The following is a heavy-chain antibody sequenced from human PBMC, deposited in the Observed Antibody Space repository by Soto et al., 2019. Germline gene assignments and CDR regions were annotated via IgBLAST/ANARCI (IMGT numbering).Heavy chain of an antibody. V-gene: IGHV4-59*08. CDR3: ATHPEPVSYYDSSGYYYHAFDI. CDR1: RPAIDSSY. CDR2: IYYSGST. J-gene: IGHJ3*02. Sequence: SATLSLTCASRRPAIDSSYWRWPEEPAGKGLDCIGYIYYSGSTNYNPSLNSRVTISVDTSKNQFSLKLSSVTAADTAVYYCATHPEPVSYYDSSGYYYHAFDIWGQGTRVTVS. D-gene: IGHD3-22*01.